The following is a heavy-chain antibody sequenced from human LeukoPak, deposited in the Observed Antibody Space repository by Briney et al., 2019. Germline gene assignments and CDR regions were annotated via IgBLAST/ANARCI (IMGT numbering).Heavy chain of an antibody. Sequence: PSETLSHTCTVSGGSIRSYYWSWIRQPAGKGLEWIGRIDTSGNTNYNPSLKSRVTMPVDTSKNQYSLKLSSVTAADTAVYYCARSGYYYDSSGNHAFDMWGQGTMVTVSS. CDR1: GGSIRSYY. D-gene: IGHD3-22*01. J-gene: IGHJ3*02. CDR3: ARSGYYYDSSGNHAFDM. CDR2: IDTSGNT. V-gene: IGHV4-4*07.